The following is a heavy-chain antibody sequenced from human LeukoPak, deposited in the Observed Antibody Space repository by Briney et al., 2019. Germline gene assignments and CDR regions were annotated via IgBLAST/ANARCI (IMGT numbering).Heavy chain of an antibody. Sequence: GGSLRLSCTASGFTFGDYAMSWVRQAPGKGLEWVGSIRSKAYSGTTEYAASVKGRFTISRDDSKSIAYLQMNSLKTEDTAVYYCTSEMATIAGDYYYMDVWGKGTTVTISS. CDR3: TSEMATIAGDYYYMDV. D-gene: IGHD5-24*01. CDR2: IRSKAYSGTT. V-gene: IGHV3-49*04. CDR1: GFTFGDYA. J-gene: IGHJ6*03.